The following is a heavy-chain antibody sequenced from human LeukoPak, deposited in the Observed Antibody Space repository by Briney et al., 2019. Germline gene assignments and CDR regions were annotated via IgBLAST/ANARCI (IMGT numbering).Heavy chain of an antibody. CDR3: LRGDRRDY. CDR1: GGSISSSNW. V-gene: IGHV4-4*02. Sequence: PSETLSLTCAVSGGSISSSNWWSWVRQPPGKGLEWIGEIYHSGSTYYNPSLKSRVTISVDTSKNQFSLKLSSVTAADTAVYYCLRGDRRDYWGQGTLVTVSS. CDR2: IYHSGST. J-gene: IGHJ4*02.